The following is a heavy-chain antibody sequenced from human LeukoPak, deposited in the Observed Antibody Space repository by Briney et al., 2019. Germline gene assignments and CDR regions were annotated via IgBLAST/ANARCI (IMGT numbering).Heavy chain of an antibody. CDR1: GFTFDDYA. J-gene: IGHJ1*01. D-gene: IGHD6-19*01. Sequence: PGGSLRLSCAASGFTFDDYAMHWVRQAPGKGLEWVSLISWDGGSTYYADSVKGRFTISRDNSKNSLYLQMNSLRAEDTALYYCAKDITGSSGWPPGFLHWGQGTLVTVSS. CDR2: ISWDGGST. V-gene: IGHV3-43D*04. CDR3: AKDITGSSGWPPGFLH.